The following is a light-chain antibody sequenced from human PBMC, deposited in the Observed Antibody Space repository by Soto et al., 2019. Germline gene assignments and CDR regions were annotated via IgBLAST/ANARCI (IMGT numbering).Light chain of an antibody. V-gene: IGKV1-39*01. CDR1: QSISSH. CDR2: TAS. J-gene: IGKJ5*01. CDR3: QQSYSTPIS. Sequence: DIRITQSPSSVSASVGDTVTITCRASQSISSHLNWYQQKPGKAPNLLMYTASNLQSGVPSRFSGSGSGTDFTLTISSLQPEDFATYYCQQSYSTPISFGQGTRLEIK.